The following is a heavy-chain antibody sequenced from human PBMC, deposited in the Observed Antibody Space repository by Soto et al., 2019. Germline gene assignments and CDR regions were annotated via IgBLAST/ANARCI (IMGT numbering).Heavy chain of an antibody. Sequence: SETLSLTCTVSGGSISSYYWSWIRQPAGKGLEWIGRIYTSGSTNYNPSLKSRVTMSVDTSKNQFSLKLSSVTAADTAVYYCARDESESGYGDYENWGQGTLVTVSS. CDR3: ARDESESGYGDYEN. CDR2: IYTSGST. V-gene: IGHV4-4*07. D-gene: IGHD4-17*01. CDR1: GGSISSYY. J-gene: IGHJ4*02.